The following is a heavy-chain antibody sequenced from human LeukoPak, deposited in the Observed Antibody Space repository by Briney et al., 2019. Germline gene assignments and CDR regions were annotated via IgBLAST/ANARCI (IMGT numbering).Heavy chain of an antibody. CDR1: GFTFSSFS. Sequence: GGSLRLSCAASGFTFSSFSMNWVRQAPGKGLEWISYISRSSSTIYYADSVKGRFTISRDNAKNSLYLQMNSLRAEDTALYYCARDYDYGDYPGYWGQGTLVTVSS. CDR3: ARDYDYGDYPGY. J-gene: IGHJ4*02. CDR2: ISRSSSTI. D-gene: IGHD4-17*01. V-gene: IGHV3-48*04.